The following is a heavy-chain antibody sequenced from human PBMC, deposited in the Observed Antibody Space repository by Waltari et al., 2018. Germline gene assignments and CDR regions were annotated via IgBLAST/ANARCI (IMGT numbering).Heavy chain of an antibody. CDR1: GGTLRSYA. J-gene: IGHJ1*01. V-gene: IGHV1-69*01. Sequence: QVQLVQSGAEVKKPGSSVKVSCQASGGTLRSYAISWVRQAPGQGLEWMGGIIPIFGTANYAQKFQGRVTITADESTSTAYMELSSLRSEDTAVYYCARDREDSSGYYSPIFQHWGQGTLVTVSS. D-gene: IGHD3-22*01. CDR2: IIPIFGTA. CDR3: ARDREDSSGYYSPIFQH.